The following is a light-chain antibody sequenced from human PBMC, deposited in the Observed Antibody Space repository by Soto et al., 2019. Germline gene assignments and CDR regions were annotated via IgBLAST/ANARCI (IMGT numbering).Light chain of an antibody. CDR3: AAWDDSLNVVV. CDR1: SSNIGSNT. V-gene: IGLV1-44*01. CDR2: SNH. J-gene: IGLJ2*01. Sequence: QSVLTQPPSASGTPGQRVTISCSGSSSNIGSNTVNWYQQLPGTAPKRLIYSNHQRPSGVPDRFSGSKSGTSASLAISGLQSEDEADYYCAAWDDSLNVVVFGGGTKLTVL.